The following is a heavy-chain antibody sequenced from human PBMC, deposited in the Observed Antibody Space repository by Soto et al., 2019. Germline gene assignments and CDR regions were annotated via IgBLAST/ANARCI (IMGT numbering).Heavy chain of an antibody. Sequence: GGSLRLSCAASGFTFSSYWMSWVRQAPGKGLEWVANIKQDGSEKYYVDSVKGRFTISRDNAKISLYLQMNSLRAEDTAVYYCARLGWYGSGSYSHWGQGTLVTVSS. CDR3: ARLGWYGSGSYSH. J-gene: IGHJ4*02. V-gene: IGHV3-7*01. CDR1: GFTFSSYW. D-gene: IGHD3-10*01. CDR2: IKQDGSEK.